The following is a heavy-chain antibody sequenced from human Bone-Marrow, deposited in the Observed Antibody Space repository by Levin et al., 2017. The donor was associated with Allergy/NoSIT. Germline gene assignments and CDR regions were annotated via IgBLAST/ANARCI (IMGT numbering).Heavy chain of an antibody. CDR2: IKSKTDGGTT. CDR3: ATVASDYSYSDY. CDR1: GFTFNNAW. Sequence: GGSLRLSCAASGFTFNNAWMSWVRQAPGRGLEWVGRIKSKTDGGTTEYAAPVKGRFTISRDDSKTTLYLQMNSLETVDTAVYYCATVASDYSYSDYWGQGTLVTVSS. V-gene: IGHV3-15*01. D-gene: IGHD3-16*01. J-gene: IGHJ4*02.